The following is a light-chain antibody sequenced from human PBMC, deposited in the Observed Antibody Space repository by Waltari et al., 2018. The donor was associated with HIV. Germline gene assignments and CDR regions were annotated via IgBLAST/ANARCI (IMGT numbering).Light chain of an antibody. Sequence: QSALTQPDSVSGSPGQSITISCTGTSSDVGGYNYVSWYQQHPGKAPKLMIYEVSNRPSGVSNRFSGSTSGNTASLTISGLQAEDEADYYGSSYTSSSTLGVLFGGGTKLTVL. CDR2: EVS. CDR3: SSYTSSSTLGVL. J-gene: IGLJ2*01. V-gene: IGLV2-14*01. CDR1: SSDVGGYNY.